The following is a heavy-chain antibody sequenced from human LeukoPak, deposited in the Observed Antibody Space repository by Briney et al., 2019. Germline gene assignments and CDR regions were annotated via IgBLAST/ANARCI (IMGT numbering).Heavy chain of an antibody. J-gene: IGHJ4*02. V-gene: IGHV4-30-2*01. CDR2: IYHSGST. CDR3: ARDHSITATDY. D-gene: IGHD1-20*01. CDR1: GGSISSGGYY. Sequence: SQTLSLTCTVSGGSISSGGYYWSWIRQPPGKGLEWIGYIYHSGSTYYNPSLKSRVTISVDRSKNQFSLKLSSVTAADTAVYYCARDHSITATDYWGQGTLVTVSS.